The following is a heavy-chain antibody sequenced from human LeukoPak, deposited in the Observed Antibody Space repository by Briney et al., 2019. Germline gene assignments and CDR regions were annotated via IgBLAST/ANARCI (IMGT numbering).Heavy chain of an antibody. V-gene: IGHV4-39*01. J-gene: IGHJ4*02. CDR3: ARRWGYCSGGSCYIDY. CDR1: GGSISSSSYH. CDR2: IHHSGNT. Sequence: SETLSLTCTVSGGSISSSSYHWGWIRQPPGKGLEWIGSIHHSGNTYYSSPLKSRVTISVDTSKNQFSLKLSSVTAADTAVYHCARRWGYCSGGSCYIDYWGQGTLVTVSS. D-gene: IGHD2-15*01.